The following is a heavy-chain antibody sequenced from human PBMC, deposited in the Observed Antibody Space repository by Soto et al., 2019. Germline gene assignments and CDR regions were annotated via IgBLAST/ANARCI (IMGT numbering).Heavy chain of an antibody. CDR3: ASPGYYGSGSYPGAFDI. Sequence: QLQLQESGPGLVKPSETLSLTCTVSGGSISSSSYYWGWIRQPPGKGLEWIGSIYYSGSTYYNPSLKSRVPITVDTSKNPFSLKLSSVTAADTAVYYFASPGYYGSGSYPGAFDIWGQGTMVTVSS. J-gene: IGHJ3*02. CDR2: IYYSGST. CDR1: GGSISSSSYY. D-gene: IGHD3-10*01. V-gene: IGHV4-39*01.